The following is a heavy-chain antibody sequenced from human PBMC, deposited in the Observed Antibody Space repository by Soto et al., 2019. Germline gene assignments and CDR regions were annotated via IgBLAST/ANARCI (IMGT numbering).Heavy chain of an antibody. Sequence: QVQLVQSGAEEKKPGASVKVSCKDSGYTFTSYAMHWVRQAPGQRLEWMGWINAGNGNTKYSQKFQGRVTITRDTSASTVYLELSSLRSEDTAVYYCARVSGWYFLDYWGQGTLVTVSS. J-gene: IGHJ4*02. CDR1: GYTFTSYA. D-gene: IGHD6-19*01. V-gene: IGHV1-3*05. CDR2: INAGNGNT. CDR3: ARVSGWYFLDY.